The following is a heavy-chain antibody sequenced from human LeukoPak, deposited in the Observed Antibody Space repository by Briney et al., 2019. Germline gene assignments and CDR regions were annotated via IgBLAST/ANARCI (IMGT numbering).Heavy chain of an antibody. J-gene: IGHJ4*02. V-gene: IGHV1-2*02. CDR3: ARGSLRDWGEMATITVGDY. Sequence: GASVNVSCKASGYTFTGYYMHWVRQAPGQGLEWMGWINPNSGGTNYAQKFQGRVTMTRDTSISTAYMELSRLRSDDTAVYYCARGSLRDWGEMATITVGDYWGQGTLVTVSS. CDR2: INPNSGGT. CDR1: GYTFTGYY. D-gene: IGHD5-24*01.